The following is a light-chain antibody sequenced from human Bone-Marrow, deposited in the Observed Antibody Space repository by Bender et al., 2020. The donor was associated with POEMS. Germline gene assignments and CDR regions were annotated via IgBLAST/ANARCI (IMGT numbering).Light chain of an antibody. CDR3: YSADNSGDHGV. CDR2: GQN. Sequence: SYDLTQPPSVLVSPGQTATISCSGDLLSKQYTSWYQQKPGQAPILVNYGQNNRPSGIPDRFSGSSSGTMATLIISGAQVEDEADYYCYSADNSGDHGVFGGGTKVTVL. J-gene: IGLJ3*02. CDR1: LLSKQY. V-gene: IGLV3-10*01.